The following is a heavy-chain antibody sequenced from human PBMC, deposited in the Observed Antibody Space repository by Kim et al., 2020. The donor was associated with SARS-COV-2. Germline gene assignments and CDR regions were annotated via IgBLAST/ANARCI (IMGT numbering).Heavy chain of an antibody. D-gene: IGHD6-13*01. V-gene: IGHV4-59*01. J-gene: IGHJ2*01. CDR2: IYYSGST. Sequence: SETLSLTCTVSGGSISSYYWSWIRQPPGKGLEWIGYIYYSGSTNYNPSLKSRVTISVDTSKNQFSLKLSSVTAADTAVYYCARDPDRAIAAGHANWYFDLWGRGTLVTVSS. CDR3: ARDPDRAIAAGHANWYFDL. CDR1: GGSISSYY.